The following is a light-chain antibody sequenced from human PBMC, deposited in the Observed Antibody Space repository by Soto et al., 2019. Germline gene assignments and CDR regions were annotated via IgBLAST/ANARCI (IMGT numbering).Light chain of an antibody. J-gene: IGLJ1*01. CDR3: QSYYNNLSGRV. CDR2: DNN. Sequence: QSVLTQPPSVSGAPGQRVSISCAGSNSNIGAGYDVHWYQQLPGTAPKLLIYDNNNRPSGVPDRFSGSKSGISASLAITGLQAEDEADYYCQSYYNNLSGRVFGTGTKLTVL. CDR1: NSNIGAGYD. V-gene: IGLV1-40*01.